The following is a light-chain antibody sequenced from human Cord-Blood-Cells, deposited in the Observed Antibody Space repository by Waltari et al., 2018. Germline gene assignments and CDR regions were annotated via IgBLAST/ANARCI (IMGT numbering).Light chain of an antibody. CDR3: QSYDSSLSGSV. J-gene: IGLJ3*02. CDR1: SSNIGAGYD. Sequence: QSVLTQPPSVSGAPGQRVTISCTGSSSNIGAGYDLHRYQQLPGTAPKLLIYGDSNRPSGVPDRFSGSKSGTSASLAITGLQAEDEADYYCQSYDSSLSGSVFGGGTKLTVL. CDR2: GDS. V-gene: IGLV1-40*01.